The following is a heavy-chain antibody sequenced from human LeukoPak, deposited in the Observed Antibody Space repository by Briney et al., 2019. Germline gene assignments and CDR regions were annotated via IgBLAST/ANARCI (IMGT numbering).Heavy chain of an antibody. J-gene: IGHJ4*02. CDR3: AGARGDTAINFYYFDY. Sequence: SETLSLTCTVSGGSISSYYWSWIRQPPGKGLEWIGYIYYSGSTNYNPSLKSRVTISVDTSKNQFSLKLSSVTAADTAVYYCAGARGDTAINFYYFDYWGQGTLVTVSS. CDR2: IYYSGST. V-gene: IGHV4-59*01. CDR1: GGSISSYY. D-gene: IGHD5-18*01.